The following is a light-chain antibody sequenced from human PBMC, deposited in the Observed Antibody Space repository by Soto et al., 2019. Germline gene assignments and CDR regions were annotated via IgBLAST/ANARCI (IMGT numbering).Light chain of an antibody. J-gene: IGLJ2*01. CDR3: SSYAGSNNVV. V-gene: IGLV2-8*01. CDR1: SSDVGVYNY. Sequence: QSALTQPPSASGSPGQSVTISCTGTSSDVGVYNYVSWYQQHPGNAPKLLIYEVRTRPSGVPDRFSGSKSGNTASLTVSGLQAEDEADFYCSSYAGSNNVVFGGGTKLTVL. CDR2: EVR.